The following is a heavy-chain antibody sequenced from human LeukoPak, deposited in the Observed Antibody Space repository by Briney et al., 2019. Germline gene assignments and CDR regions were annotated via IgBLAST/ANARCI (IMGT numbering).Heavy chain of an antibody. CDR2: LNPNSGGT. CDR3: ARDGALDY. J-gene: IGHJ4*02. Sequence: ASVKVSCKASGYTFTGFCIHWVRQAPGQGLEWMGWLNPNSGGTNYAQNFQGRVTMTRDTSISTVYMELSSLRSDDTAVFYCARDGALDYWGQGTPVTVSS. CDR1: GYTFTGFC. D-gene: IGHD1-26*01. V-gene: IGHV1-2*02.